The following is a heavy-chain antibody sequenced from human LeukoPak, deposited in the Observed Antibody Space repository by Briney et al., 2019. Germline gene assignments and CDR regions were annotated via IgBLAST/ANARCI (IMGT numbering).Heavy chain of an antibody. V-gene: IGHV1-2*02. CDR2: INPNSGGT. J-gene: IGHJ4*02. CDR3: ARTMTTVTTSGY. D-gene: IGHD4-17*01. CDR1: GYTLTELS. Sequence: EASVKVSCKVSGYTLTELSMHWVRQAPGKGLEWMGWINPNSGGTNYAQKFQGRVTMTRDTSISTAYMELSRLRSDDTAVYYCARTMTTVTTSGYWGQGTLVTVSS.